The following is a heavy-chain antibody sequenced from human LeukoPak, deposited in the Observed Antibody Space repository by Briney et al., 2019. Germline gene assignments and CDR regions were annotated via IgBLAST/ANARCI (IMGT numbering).Heavy chain of an antibody. CDR1: GFTFSSYA. V-gene: IGHV3-30-3*01. D-gene: IGHD3-22*01. J-gene: IGHJ3*02. CDR3: ARESPQNYYDSSGYGKGDAFDI. CDR2: ISYDRSNK. Sequence: GGSLRLSCAASGFTFSSYAMHWVRQAPGKGLEWVAVISYDRSNKYYADSVKGRFTISRDNSKNTLYLQMNSLRAEDTAVYYCARESPQNYYDSSGYGKGDAFDIWGQGTMVTVSS.